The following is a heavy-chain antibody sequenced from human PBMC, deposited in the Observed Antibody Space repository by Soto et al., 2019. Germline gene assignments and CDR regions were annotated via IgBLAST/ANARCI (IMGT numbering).Heavy chain of an antibody. D-gene: IGHD4-17*01. J-gene: IGHJ3*02. Sequence: GGSLRLSCAASGFTFSSYAMSWVRQAPGKGLEWVSAISGSGGSTYYADSVKGRFTISRDNSKNTLYLQMNSLRAEDTAVYYCAKVGYGDYPSFHRGGAFDIWGQGTMVTVSS. CDR2: ISGSGGST. CDR1: GFTFSSYA. CDR3: AKVGYGDYPSFHRGGAFDI. V-gene: IGHV3-23*01.